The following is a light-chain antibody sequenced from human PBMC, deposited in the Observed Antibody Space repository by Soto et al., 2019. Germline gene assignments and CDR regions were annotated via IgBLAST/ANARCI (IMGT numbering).Light chain of an antibody. CDR2: DTS. Sequence: QAVVTQEPSLTVSPGGTVTLTCGSSTGAVTSGHYPYWFQQKPGQAPRTLIYDTSNKHSWTPARFSGSLLGGKAALTLSGAQPEDEAEYYCLLSYSGTSGVFGGATKLTVL. V-gene: IGLV7-46*01. J-gene: IGLJ3*02. CDR1: TGAVTSGHY. CDR3: LLSYSGTSGV.